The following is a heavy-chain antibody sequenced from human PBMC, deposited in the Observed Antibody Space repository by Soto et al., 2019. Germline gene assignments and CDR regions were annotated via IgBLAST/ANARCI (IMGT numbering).Heavy chain of an antibody. CDR2: ISYDGRNE. CDR3: TTTPYYDFWSGYPGWFDP. CDR1: GFRFNTYE. J-gene: IGHJ5*02. D-gene: IGHD3-3*01. Sequence: QVQLVESGGGVVQPGGSLRLSCAASGFRFNTYEMHWVRQAPGKGLEWVAVISYDGRNEYYADSVKGRFTISRDNSNNTLSLQMSGLRPEDTAVYYCTTTPYYDFWSGYPGWFDPWGQGTLVTVSS. V-gene: IGHV3-30*04.